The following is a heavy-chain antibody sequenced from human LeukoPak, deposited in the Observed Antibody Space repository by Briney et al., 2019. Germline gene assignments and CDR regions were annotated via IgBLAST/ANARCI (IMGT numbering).Heavy chain of an antibody. V-gene: IGHV1-2*02. Sequence: ASVRVSCKASGYTFTGYYMHWVRQAPGQGLEWMGWINPNSGGTNYAQKFQGRVTMTRDTSISTAYMELSSLKSDVTGVYYGATAPAVDTVVVPAAKGWFDPWGQGTLVTVSS. CDR1: GYTFTGYY. J-gene: IGHJ5*02. CDR3: ATAPAVDTVVVPAAKGWFDP. CDR2: INPNSGGT. D-gene: IGHD2-2*01.